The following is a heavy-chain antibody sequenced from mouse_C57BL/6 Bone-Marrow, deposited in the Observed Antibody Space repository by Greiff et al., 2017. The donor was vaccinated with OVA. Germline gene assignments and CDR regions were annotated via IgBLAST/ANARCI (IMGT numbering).Heavy chain of an antibody. CDR1: GFTFSSYA. D-gene: IGHD1-1*01. V-gene: IGHV5-4*01. J-gene: IGHJ4*01. CDR2: ISDGGSYT. Sequence: EVQLVESGGGLVKPGGSLKLSCAASGFTFSSYAMSWVRQTPEKRLEWVATISDGGSYTYYPDNVKGRFTISRDNAKNNLYLQMSHLKSEDTAMYYGARDRGSSSYYAMDYWGQGTSVTVSS. CDR3: ARDRGSSSYYAMDY.